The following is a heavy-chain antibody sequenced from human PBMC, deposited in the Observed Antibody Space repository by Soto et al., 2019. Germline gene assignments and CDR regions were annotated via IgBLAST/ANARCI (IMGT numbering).Heavy chain of an antibody. D-gene: IGHD5-12*01. CDR1: GFTFSRYW. J-gene: IGHJ4*02. V-gene: IGHV3-74*01. Sequence: EVQLVESGGGLVQPGGSLRLSCAASGFTFSRYWLHWVRQVPGKGLVWVSRLNSDGSSTNYADSVKGRFTISRDNAKNTLFIQMNSLRVEDTAVYYCARDQGYVGFDYWGQGTLVTVSS. CDR3: ARDQGYVGFDY. CDR2: LNSDGSST.